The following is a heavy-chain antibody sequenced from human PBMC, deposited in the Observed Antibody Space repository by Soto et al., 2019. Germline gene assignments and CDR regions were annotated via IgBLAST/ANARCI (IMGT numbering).Heavy chain of an antibody. J-gene: IGHJ6*02. Sequence: EVQLVESGGGLVQPGGSLRLSCAASGCTFSSYAMHWVRKAPGKGLEYVSAISSNGGSTYYANSVKGRFTISRDNSKNTLDLQMGSLRAEDVAVYYCPRMGRGELNYYYGMDVWGQGTTVTVSS. CDR3: PRMGRGELNYYYGMDV. D-gene: IGHD1-26*01. CDR2: ISSNGGST. V-gene: IGHV3-64*01. CDR1: GCTFSSYA.